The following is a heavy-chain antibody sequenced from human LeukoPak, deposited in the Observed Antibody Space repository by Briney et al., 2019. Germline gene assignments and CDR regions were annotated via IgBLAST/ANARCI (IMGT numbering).Heavy chain of an antibody. V-gene: IGHV3-30*03. Sequence: GGSLRLSCAASGFTFSSYGMHWVRQAPGKGLEWVAVISYDGSNKYYADSVKGRFTISRDNSKNTLYLQMNSLRAEDTAVYYCATWMVVGATHDYWGQGTLVTVSS. CDR3: ATWMVVGATHDY. D-gene: IGHD1-26*01. CDR2: ISYDGSNK. J-gene: IGHJ4*02. CDR1: GFTFSSYG.